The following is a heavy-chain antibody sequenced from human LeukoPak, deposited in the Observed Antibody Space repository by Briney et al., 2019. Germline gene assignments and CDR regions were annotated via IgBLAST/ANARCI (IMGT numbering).Heavy chain of an antibody. J-gene: IGHJ3*02. CDR1: GFTFSSYA. V-gene: IGHV3-23*01. CDR2: FSASDGST. CDR3: AKSRTAASGTGAFDI. D-gene: IGHD6-13*01. Sequence: GGSLRLSCAASGFTFSSYAMSWVRQGPGKGLEWVSGFSASDGSTRYADFVKGRFTISRDNSKNTLFLHMNSLRGDDTAVYYCAKSRTAASGTGAFDIWGQGTMVTVSS.